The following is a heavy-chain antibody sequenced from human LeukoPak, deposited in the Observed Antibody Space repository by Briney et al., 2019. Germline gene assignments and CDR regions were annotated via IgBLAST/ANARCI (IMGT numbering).Heavy chain of an antibody. D-gene: IGHD5-24*01. J-gene: IGHJ4*02. Sequence: GESLKISCKGSGYSFTSYWIGWVRQMPGKGLEWMGIMYPSDSNIRYSPSFQGQVTISVDKSISTAYLQWSSLKASDTAMYYCARQGSGDGYNPLDYWGQGTLVTVSS. CDR2: MYPSDSNI. V-gene: IGHV5-51*01. CDR1: GYSFTSYW. CDR3: ARQGSGDGYNPLDY.